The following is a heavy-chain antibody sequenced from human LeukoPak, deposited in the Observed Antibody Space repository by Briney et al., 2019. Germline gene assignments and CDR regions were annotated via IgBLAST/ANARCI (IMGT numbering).Heavy chain of an antibody. CDR3: AKDRWIQLWLIVDY. CDR1: GFTFSSYA. D-gene: IGHD5-18*01. Sequence: SGGSLRLSCAASGFTFSSYAMSWARQAPGKGLEWVSAISGSGGSTYYADSVKGRFTIFRDNPKNTLYLQMNSLRAEDTAVYYCAKDRWIQLWLIVDYWGQGTLVTVSS. CDR2: ISGSGGST. J-gene: IGHJ4*02. V-gene: IGHV3-23*01.